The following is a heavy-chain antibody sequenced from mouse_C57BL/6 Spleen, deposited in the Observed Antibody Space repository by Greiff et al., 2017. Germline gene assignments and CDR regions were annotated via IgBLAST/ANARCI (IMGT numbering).Heavy chain of an antibody. CDR3: ARGRGVYYFDY. J-gene: IGHJ2*01. Sequence: QVQLQQPGAELVMPGASVKLSCKASGYTFTSYWMHWVKQRPGQGLEWIGEIDPSDSYTNYNQKFKGKSTLTVDKSSSTAYMQLSSPTSEDSAVYYCARGRGVYYFDYWGQGTTLTVSS. CDR1: GYTFTSYW. V-gene: IGHV1-69*01. CDR2: IDPSDSYT.